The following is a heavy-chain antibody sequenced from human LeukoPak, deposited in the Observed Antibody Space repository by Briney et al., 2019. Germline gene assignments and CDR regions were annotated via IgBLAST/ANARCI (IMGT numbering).Heavy chain of an antibody. J-gene: IGHJ4*02. CDR2: IYYSGST. D-gene: IGHD6-19*01. CDR3: ARRAVAGFDYFDY. CDR1: GGSISSYY. Sequence: SETLSLTCTVSGGSISSYYWSWIRQPPGKGLEWIGYIYYSGSTNYNPSLKSRVTISVDTSKNQFSLKLSSVTAADTAVYYCARRAVAGFDYFDYWGQGTLVTVSS. V-gene: IGHV4-59*01.